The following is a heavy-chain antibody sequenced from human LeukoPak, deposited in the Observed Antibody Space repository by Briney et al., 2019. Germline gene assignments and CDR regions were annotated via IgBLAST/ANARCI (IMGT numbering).Heavy chain of an antibody. CDR3: ARGEHSVDS. J-gene: IGHJ4*02. CDR1: GGAIRSHY. D-gene: IGHD1/OR15-1a*01. V-gene: IGHV4-4*07. Sequence: PSETLSLTCTVSGGAIRSHYWNWIRQPAGKGGEWIGRIYCSGYTNDNPFLKSRITMSVDMSKNQFSLRLNSVTAADTAVYYCARGEHSVDSWGQGMLVTVSS. CDR2: IYCSGYT.